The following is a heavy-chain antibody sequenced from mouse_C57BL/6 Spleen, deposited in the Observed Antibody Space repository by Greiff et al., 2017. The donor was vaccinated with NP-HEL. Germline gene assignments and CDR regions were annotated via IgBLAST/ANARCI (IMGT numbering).Heavy chain of an antibody. V-gene: IGHV5-17*01. Sequence: EVQVVESGGGLVKPGGSLKLSCAASGFTFSDYGMHWVRQAPEKGLEWVAYISSGSSTIYYADTVKGRFTISRDNAKNTLFLQMTSLRSEDTAMYYCARMAQATPMDYWGQGTSVTVSS. J-gene: IGHJ4*01. CDR2: ISSGSSTI. D-gene: IGHD3-2*02. CDR3: ARMAQATPMDY. CDR1: GFTFSDYG.